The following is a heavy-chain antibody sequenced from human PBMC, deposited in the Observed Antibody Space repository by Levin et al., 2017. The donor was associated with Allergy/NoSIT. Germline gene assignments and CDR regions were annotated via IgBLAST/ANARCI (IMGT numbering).Heavy chain of an antibody. CDR3: ARTNGGRYAVGVDY. D-gene: IGHD2-8*01. CDR2: IDWDDDK. J-gene: IGHJ4*02. V-gene: IGHV2-70*11. Sequence: QTLSLTCTFSGFSLSTSGMCVSWIRQPPGKALEWLARIDWDDDKYYSTSLKTRLTISKDTSKNQVVLTMTNMDPVDTATYYCARTNGGRYAVGVDYWGQGTLVTVSS. CDR1: GFSLSTSGMC.